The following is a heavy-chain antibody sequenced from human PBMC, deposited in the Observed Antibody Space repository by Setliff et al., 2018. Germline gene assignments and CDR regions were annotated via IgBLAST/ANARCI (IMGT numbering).Heavy chain of an antibody. Sequence: GGSLRLSCAASGFTFNSYSINWVRQAPGKGLEWVAVIWDDGVKKYHADSVKGRFTISRDNSKNTLYLQMNSLRPEDTAVYYCARTCSGSGCYAGLESWGQGTPVTVSS. CDR3: ARTCSGSGCYAGLES. J-gene: IGHJ4*02. CDR1: GFTFNSYS. V-gene: IGHV3-33*08. CDR2: IWDDGVKK. D-gene: IGHD2-15*01.